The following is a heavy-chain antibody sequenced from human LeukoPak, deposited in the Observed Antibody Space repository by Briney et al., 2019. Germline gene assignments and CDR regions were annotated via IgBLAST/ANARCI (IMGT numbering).Heavy chain of an antibody. CDR2: ISGSGGRT. J-gene: IGHJ6*03. CDR3: AKAGRGGAITMVRGVKGDYYYMDV. CDR1: RFTFSNYA. D-gene: IGHD3-10*01. Sequence: GRSLRLSCAASRFTFSNYAMHWVRQAPGKGLEWVSAISGSGGRTYYADSVKGRFTISRDNSKNTLYLQMNSLRAEDTAVYYCAKAGRGGAITMVRGVKGDYYYMDVWGKGTTVTISS. V-gene: IGHV3-23*01.